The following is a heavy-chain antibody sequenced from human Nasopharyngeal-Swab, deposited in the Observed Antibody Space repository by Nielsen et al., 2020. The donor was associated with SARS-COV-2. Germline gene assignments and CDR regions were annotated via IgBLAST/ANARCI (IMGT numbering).Heavy chain of an antibody. J-gene: IGHJ6*03. V-gene: IGHV1-2*02. CDR1: GYTFTGYY. CDR3: ARDPTLTYYDILTGYRTPDYYMDV. Sequence: ASVKVSCKASGYTFTGYYMHWVRQAPGQGLEWMGWINPNSGGTNYAQKFQGRVTMTRDTSRSTVYMELSSLRSEDTAVYYCARDPTLTYYDILTGYRTPDYYMDVWGKGTTVTVSS. CDR2: INPNSGGT. D-gene: IGHD3-9*01.